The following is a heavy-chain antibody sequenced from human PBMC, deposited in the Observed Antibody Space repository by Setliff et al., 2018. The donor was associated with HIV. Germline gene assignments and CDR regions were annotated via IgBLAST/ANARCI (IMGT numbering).Heavy chain of an antibody. CDR2: VFYTRNT. D-gene: IGHD3-22*01. CDR3: ARTPEDYDQYFFDR. V-gene: IGHV4-59*01. CDR1: GGSLTGYY. Sequence: SETLSLTCTVSGGSLTGYYWSWVRQPPGKGLEWIGYVFYTRNTKYNPSLKSRVTITEDTSKNQFSLTLTSVTAADTAVYYCARTPEDYDQYFFDRWGQGTLVTVSS. J-gene: IGHJ4*02.